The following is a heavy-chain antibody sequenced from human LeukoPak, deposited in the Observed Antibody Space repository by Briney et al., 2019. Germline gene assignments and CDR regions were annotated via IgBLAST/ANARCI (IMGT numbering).Heavy chain of an antibody. J-gene: IGHJ4*02. Sequence: GESLKISCKGSGYSFTSYWIGWVRQMPGKGLEWMGIIYPGDSDTRYSPSFQGQVTISADKSISTAYLQWSGLKASDTAMYYCARAPYYYDSSGEEFDYWGQGTLVTVSS. CDR1: GYSFTSYW. CDR3: ARAPYYYDSSGEEFDY. CDR2: IYPGDSDT. D-gene: IGHD3-22*01. V-gene: IGHV5-51*01.